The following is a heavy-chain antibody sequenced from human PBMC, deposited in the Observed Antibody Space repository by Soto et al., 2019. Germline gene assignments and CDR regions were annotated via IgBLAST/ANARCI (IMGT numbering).Heavy chain of an antibody. Sequence: PSETLSLTCTVSGGSISSSSYYWGWIRQPPGKGLEWIGSIYYSGSTYYNPSLKSRVTISVDTSKNQFSLKLSSVTAADTAVYYCARVSPVGDWNPAYYYYYYGMDVWGQGTTVTVSS. D-gene: IGHD1-1*01. CDR1: GGSISSSSYY. CDR2: IYYSGST. J-gene: IGHJ6*02. CDR3: ARVSPVGDWNPAYYYYYYGMDV. V-gene: IGHV4-39*07.